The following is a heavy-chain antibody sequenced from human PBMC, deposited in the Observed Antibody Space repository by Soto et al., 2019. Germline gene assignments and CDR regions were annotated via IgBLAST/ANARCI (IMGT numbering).Heavy chain of an antibody. J-gene: IGHJ4*02. D-gene: IGHD3-16*01. V-gene: IGHV3-30-3*01. CDR1: GFTFSSYA. CDR2: ISYDGSNK. CDR3: ARDPPDYEGSDY. Sequence: QVQLVESGGGVVQPGRSLRLSCAASGFTFSSYAMHWVRQAPGKGLEWVAVISYDGSNKYYADSVKDRFTISRDNSKNTLYLQMNSLRAEDTAVYYCARDPPDYEGSDYWGQGTLVTVSS.